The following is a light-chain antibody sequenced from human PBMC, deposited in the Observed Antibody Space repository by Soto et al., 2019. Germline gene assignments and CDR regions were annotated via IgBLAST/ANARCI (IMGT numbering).Light chain of an antibody. CDR3: QRYNSGPTYT. CDR1: QSISSS. J-gene: IGKJ2*01. V-gene: IGKV3-15*01. CDR2: GAS. Sequence: EIVMTQSPATLSVSPGERATLSCRASQSISSSLAWYQQKPGQAPRLLIYGASTRAIGIPARFSGSGSGTESTLTLSSLQSEDFAVYYCQRYNSGPTYTFGQGTKLEIK.